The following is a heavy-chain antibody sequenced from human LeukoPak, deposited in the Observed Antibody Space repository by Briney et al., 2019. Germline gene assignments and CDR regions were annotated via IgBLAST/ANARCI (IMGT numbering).Heavy chain of an antibody. CDR2: VHLDGRT. J-gene: IGHJ4*02. Sequence: SETLSLTYDVSGGSVTSTNWWTWFRQPPGKGLQWIGEVHLDGRTNYNPSLKSRLIMSVDLPENHISLKLTSVTAADTAVYYCAREGGFYRPLDYSGQGTLVTVSS. CDR3: AREGGFYRPLDY. V-gene: IGHV4-4*02. D-gene: IGHD3-3*01. CDR1: GGSVTSTNW.